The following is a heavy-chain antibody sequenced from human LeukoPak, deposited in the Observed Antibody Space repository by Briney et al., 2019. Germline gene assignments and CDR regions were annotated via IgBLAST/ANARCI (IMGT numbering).Heavy chain of an antibody. CDR2: IGSSGTSM. CDR3: ARGLFYGSGSLAV. V-gene: IGHV3-11*04. J-gene: IGHJ6*04. Sequence: GGSLRLSCAASGFTFSDYYMNWLRLAPGKGLEGVSYIGSSGTSMYYADSLEGRFTISRDNAKNSLYLQMNSLRAEDTAVYYCARGLFYGSGSLAVWGKGTPVTISS. CDR1: GFTFSDYY. D-gene: IGHD3-10*01.